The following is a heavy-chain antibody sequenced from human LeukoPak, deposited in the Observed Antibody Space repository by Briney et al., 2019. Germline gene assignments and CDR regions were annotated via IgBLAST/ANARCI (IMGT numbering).Heavy chain of an antibody. Sequence: MSSEALSLTCSVSGGSIGSYYWSWIRQPPGKGLELIGYINYSGSTNYNPSLKSRVTISVVPYRDQFSLKLRSVTAADTAVYYCPSVMGTTDNWFDPWGQGTLVTVSS. V-gene: IGHV4-59*01. CDR2: INYSGST. D-gene: IGHD2/OR15-2a*01. CDR1: GGSIGSYY. CDR3: PSVMGTTDNWFDP. J-gene: IGHJ5*02.